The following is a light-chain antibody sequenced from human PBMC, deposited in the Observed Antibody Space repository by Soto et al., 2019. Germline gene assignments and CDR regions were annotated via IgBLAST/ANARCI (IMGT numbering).Light chain of an antibody. CDR1: NSNIGSNA. V-gene: IGLV1-36*01. CDR2: YND. J-gene: IGLJ2*01. Sequence: QSVLTQSPSVSGAPRQSVNISCSGNNSNIGSNAVHWYQQLPGKAPKLLMYYNDMLPSGVSDRFSGSKSGTSASLAISGLQSEDEGDYYCQSFDSSRIGLLFGGGTKLTVL. CDR3: QSFDSSRIGLL.